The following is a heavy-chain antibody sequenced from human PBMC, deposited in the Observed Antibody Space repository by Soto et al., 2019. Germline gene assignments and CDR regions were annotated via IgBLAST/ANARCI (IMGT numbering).Heavy chain of an antibody. CDR1: GFSFSSYA. D-gene: IGHD2-15*01. J-gene: IGHJ6*02. V-gene: IGHV3-23*01. CDR3: AKKVVVQIPSQGMDV. Sequence: EGQLLESGGGMVEPGGSLRLSCAAAGFSFSSYAMVWVRQAPGKGLEWVSAISDGGTRTLYAVSVKGRFTIYRDDSRNTVYLQMNSLRAEDTAKYYCAKKVVVQIPSQGMDVWGQGTTVIVSS. CDR2: ISDGGTRT.